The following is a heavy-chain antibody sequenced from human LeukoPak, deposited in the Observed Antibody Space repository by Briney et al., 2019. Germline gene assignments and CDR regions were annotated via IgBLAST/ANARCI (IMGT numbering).Heavy chain of an antibody. CDR1: GFTFSSRW. D-gene: IGHD2/OR15-2a*01. Sequence: GGPLRLSCVASGFTFSSRWMHWVRQAPGKGLVWVSIINTDGSTTRYADFVEGRFTISRDNARNTLYLEMNSLRVEDTAVYFCARDISRTMDVWGQGTTVTV. CDR3: ARDISRTMDV. V-gene: IGHV3-74*01. J-gene: IGHJ6*02. CDR2: INTDGSTT.